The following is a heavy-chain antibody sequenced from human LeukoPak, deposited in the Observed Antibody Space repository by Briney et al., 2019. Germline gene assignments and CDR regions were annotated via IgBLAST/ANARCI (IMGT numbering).Heavy chain of an antibody. D-gene: IGHD1-26*01. J-gene: IGHJ3*02. Sequence: SETLSLTCAVYGGSFSGCYWSWIRQPPGKGLEWIGEINHSGSTNYNPSLKSRVTISVDTSKNQFSLKLSSVTAADTAVYYCARPRRVGATAAFDIWGQGTMVTVSS. V-gene: IGHV4-34*01. CDR1: GGSFSGCY. CDR3: ARPRRVGATAAFDI. CDR2: INHSGST.